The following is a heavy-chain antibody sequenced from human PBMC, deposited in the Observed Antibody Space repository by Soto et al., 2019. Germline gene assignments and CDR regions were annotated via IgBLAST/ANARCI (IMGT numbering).Heavy chain of an antibody. Sequence: ASVKVSCKASGFTFTSSAVQWVRQARGQRLEWIGWIVVGSGNTNYAQKFQERVTITRDMSTSTAYMELSSLRSEDTAVYYCAARGSSSSHYYGMDVWGQGTTVTVSS. CDR2: IVVGSGNT. V-gene: IGHV1-58*01. CDR1: GFTFTSSA. J-gene: IGHJ6*02. CDR3: AARGSSSSHYYGMDV. D-gene: IGHD6-6*01.